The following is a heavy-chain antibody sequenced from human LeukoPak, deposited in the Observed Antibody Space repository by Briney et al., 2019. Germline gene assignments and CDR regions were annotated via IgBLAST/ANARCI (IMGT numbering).Heavy chain of an antibody. Sequence: PSETLSLTCTVSGYSISSGFYWGWIRQPPGKALEWIGEINHSGSTNYNPSLKSRVTISVDTSKNQFSLKLSSVTAADTAVYYCARVKYYDFWSGYYYFDYWGQGTLVTVSS. D-gene: IGHD3-3*01. CDR2: INHSGST. V-gene: IGHV4-38-2*02. CDR1: GYSISSGFY. J-gene: IGHJ4*02. CDR3: ARVKYYDFWSGYYYFDY.